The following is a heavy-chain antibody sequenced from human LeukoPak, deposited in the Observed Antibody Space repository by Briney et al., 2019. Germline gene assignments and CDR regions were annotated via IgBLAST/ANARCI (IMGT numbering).Heavy chain of an antibody. V-gene: IGHV3-30*03. CDR3: GRDFDNDAKARFDC. D-gene: IGHD4/OR15-4a*01. CDR2: ISYDGNIK. CDR1: GFSFSSYN. Sequence: GTSLRLSCAASGFSFSSYNFHWVRQAPGKGLQWLGFISYDGNIKYEDSVKGRFTISRDNSKNTLYLQMNSLRAEDTAIYYCGRDFDNDAKARFDCWGQGTLVTVSS. J-gene: IGHJ4*02.